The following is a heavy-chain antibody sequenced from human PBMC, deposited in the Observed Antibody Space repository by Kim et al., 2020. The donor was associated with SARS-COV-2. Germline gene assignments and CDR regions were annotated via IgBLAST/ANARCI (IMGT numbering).Heavy chain of an antibody. V-gene: IGHV1-58*01. CDR1: GFTFTSSA. CDR3: AANGDYSETYYFDY. CDR2: IVVGSGNT. J-gene: IGHJ4*02. Sequence: SVKVSCKASGFTFTSSAVQWVRQARGQRLEWIGWIVVGSGNTNYAQKFQERVTITRDMSTSTAYMELSSLRSEDTAVYYCAANGDYSETYYFDYWGQGTLVTVSS. D-gene: IGHD4-17*01.